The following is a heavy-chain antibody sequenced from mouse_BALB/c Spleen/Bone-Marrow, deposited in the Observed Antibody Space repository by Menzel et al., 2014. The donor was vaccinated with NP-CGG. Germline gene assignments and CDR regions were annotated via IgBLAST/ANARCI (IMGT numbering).Heavy chain of an antibody. CDR2: ISSGGSYT. CDR1: GFTFTSYG. D-gene: IGHD4-1*01. CDR3: ARLGRDYFDY. J-gene: IGHJ2*01. V-gene: IGHV5-6*02. Sequence: VKLVESGGDLVKPGGSLKLSCAASGFTFTSYGMSWVRQTPDKRLEWVATISSGGSYTYYPDSVKGRFTISRDNAKNTLYLQMSSLKSEDTAMYYCARLGRDYFDYLGQGTTLTVSS.